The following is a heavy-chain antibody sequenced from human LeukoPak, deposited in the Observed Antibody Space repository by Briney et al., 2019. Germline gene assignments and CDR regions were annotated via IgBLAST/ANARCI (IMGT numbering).Heavy chain of an antibody. CDR3: AKYDYYGSGSYPKDYYYGMDV. V-gene: IGHV3-23*01. J-gene: IGHJ6*02. CDR2: ISGSGAST. D-gene: IGHD3-10*01. Sequence: GGSLRLSCAASGFTFSNSAMSWVRQAPGKGLEWVSAISGSGASTYYADSVKGRFTISRDNSKNTLYLQMNSLRAEDTAVYYCAKYDYYGSGSYPKDYYYGMDVWGQGTTVTVSS. CDR1: GFTFSNSA.